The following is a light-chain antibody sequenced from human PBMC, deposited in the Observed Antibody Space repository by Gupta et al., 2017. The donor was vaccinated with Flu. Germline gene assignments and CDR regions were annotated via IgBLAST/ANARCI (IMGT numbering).Light chain of an antibody. V-gene: IGKV3-20*01. CDR2: GAS. J-gene: IGKJ1*01. CDR3: QQYGSSPWT. CDR1: QSVSSSY. Sequence: EIALTKSPGTLSLSPGESATLSCRASQSVSSSYLAWYQQKPGQAPRLLIYGASSRATGIPDRFSGSGSGTDFTLTISRLEPEDFAVYYCQQYGSSPWTFGQGTKVEIK.